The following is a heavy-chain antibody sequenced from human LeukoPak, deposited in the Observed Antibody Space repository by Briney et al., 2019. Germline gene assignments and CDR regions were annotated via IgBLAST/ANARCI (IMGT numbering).Heavy chain of an antibody. CDR3: ARGRVAYSAYYFDY. D-gene: IGHD2-15*01. V-gene: IGHV4-59*01. Sequence: PSETLSLTCTVSGDSITNYFWSWIRQPPGKGLEWIGYIHYTGNTNYKPSLKSRVTMSVDTSTNQFSLRLRSVTAADTAVYYCARGRVAYSAYYFDYWGRGTLVTVSS. CDR2: IHYTGNT. CDR1: GDSITNYF. J-gene: IGHJ4*02.